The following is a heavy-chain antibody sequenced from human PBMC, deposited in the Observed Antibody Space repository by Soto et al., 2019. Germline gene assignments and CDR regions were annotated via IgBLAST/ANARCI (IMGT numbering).Heavy chain of an antibody. CDR2: ISYDGSKK. CDR3: AKDGLMITFGGVTH. CDR1: GFTFSSYD. V-gene: IGHV3-30*18. Sequence: QVQLVESGGGVVQPGRSLRLSCAASGFTFSSYDMHWVRQAPGKGLEWVAVISYDGSKKNYADSVKGRFTISRDNSKNTLYLQMNSLRAEDTAVYYCAKDGLMITFGGVTHWGQGTLVTVSS. D-gene: IGHD3-16*01. J-gene: IGHJ4*02.